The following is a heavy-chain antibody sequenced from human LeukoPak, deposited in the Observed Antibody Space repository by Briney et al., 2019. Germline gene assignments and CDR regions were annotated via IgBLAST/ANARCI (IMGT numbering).Heavy chain of an antibody. CDR3: ARAKPADFDL. CDR1: GFTFSSYA. CDR2: ISGSGGST. J-gene: IGHJ2*01. V-gene: IGHV3-23*01. Sequence: GGSLRLSCAAFGFTFSSYAMSWVRQAPGKGLEWVSAISGSGGSTYYADSVKGRFTLSRDNAKNTVYLQMNNLRAEDTAVYHCARAKPADFDLWGRGTLVTVSS.